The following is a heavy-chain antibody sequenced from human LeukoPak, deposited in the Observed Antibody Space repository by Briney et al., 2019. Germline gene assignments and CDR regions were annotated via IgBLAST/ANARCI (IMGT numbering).Heavy chain of an antibody. Sequence: PSETLSLTCAVYGGSFSGYYWSWIRQPPGKGLEWIGRIYVSGSTTYNPSLESRVTMSLDTSKNQIFLKVSSVTAADTAVYYCARDSGTTGEVKFDPWGQGTLVTISS. CDR2: IYVSGST. CDR1: GGSFSGYY. D-gene: IGHD1-7*01. J-gene: IGHJ5*02. V-gene: IGHV4-4*07. CDR3: ARDSGTTGEVKFDP.